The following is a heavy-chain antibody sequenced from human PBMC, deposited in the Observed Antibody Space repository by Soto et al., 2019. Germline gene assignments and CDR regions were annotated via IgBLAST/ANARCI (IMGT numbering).Heavy chain of an antibody. CDR2: INHLGSI. CDR3: ARGGISHWAYFYYMDV. Sequence: SETLSLTCVVSGGSLSDYFWSWIRQPPGMALGWIGEINHLGSINYNPSLKSRVTMSVDTSKNQFSLTLNSVTAADTATYYCARGGISHWAYFYYMDVWDRGTTVTVSS. CDR1: GGSLSDYF. D-gene: IGHD2-21*01. J-gene: IGHJ6*03. V-gene: IGHV4-34*01.